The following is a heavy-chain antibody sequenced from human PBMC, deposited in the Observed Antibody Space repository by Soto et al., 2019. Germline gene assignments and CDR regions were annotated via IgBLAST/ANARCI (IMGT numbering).Heavy chain of an antibody. V-gene: IGHV3-73*01. Sequence: GGSLRLSCAASGFIFTNNWMHWVRQASGKGLEWVGRIRSKANSYATAYAASVKGRFTISRDDSKNTAYLQMNSLKTEDTAVYYCTRPSGYSYGYNAFDIWGQGTMVTVS. CDR3: TRPSGYSYGYNAFDI. J-gene: IGHJ3*02. CDR2: IRSKANSYAT. CDR1: GFIFTNNW. D-gene: IGHD5-18*01.